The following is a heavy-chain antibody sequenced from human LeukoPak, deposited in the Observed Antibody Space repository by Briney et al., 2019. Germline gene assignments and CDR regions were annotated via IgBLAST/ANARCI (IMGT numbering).Heavy chain of an antibody. Sequence: PGGSLRLSCAASGFTFSSYAMHWVRQAPGKGLEWVAVISYDGSNKYYADSVKGRFTISRDNSKNTLYLQMNSLRAEDTAVYYCAREGPYSSGRYRVGRKYYFDYWGQGTLVTVSS. CDR3: AREGPYSSGRYRVGRKYYFDY. J-gene: IGHJ4*02. CDR1: GFTFSSYA. V-gene: IGHV3-30*04. CDR2: ISYDGSNK. D-gene: IGHD6-19*01.